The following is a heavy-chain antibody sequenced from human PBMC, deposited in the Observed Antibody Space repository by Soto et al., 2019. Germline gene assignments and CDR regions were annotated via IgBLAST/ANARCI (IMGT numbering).Heavy chain of an antibody. V-gene: IGHV1-69*06. J-gene: IGHJ4*02. CDR2: IIPIFGTA. D-gene: IGHD2-21*02. Sequence: QVQLVQSGAEVKKPGSSVKVSCKASGGTFSSYAISWVRQAPGQGLEWMGGIIPIFGTANYAQKFQGRVTITADKSTSTAYMELSSLRSEDTAVYYYARVSCGGDCFGGHLDYWGQGTLVTVSS. CDR1: GGTFSSYA. CDR3: ARVSCGGDCFGGHLDY.